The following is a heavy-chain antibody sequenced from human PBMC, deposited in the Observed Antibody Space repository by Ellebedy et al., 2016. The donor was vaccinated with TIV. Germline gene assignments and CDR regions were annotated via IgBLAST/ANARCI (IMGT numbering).Heavy chain of an antibody. Sequence: AASVKVSCKTSGYTFTRYAIHWVRQAPGQRLEWMGWINVVNAKTKFSEKFPGRVTITGDTPASTAYMELSSLTSEDTAVYYCARGSAEGRAFDYWGQGTLVTVSS. D-gene: IGHD3-10*01. CDR3: ARGSAEGRAFDY. J-gene: IGHJ4*02. V-gene: IGHV1-3*01. CDR2: INVVNAKT. CDR1: GYTFTRYA.